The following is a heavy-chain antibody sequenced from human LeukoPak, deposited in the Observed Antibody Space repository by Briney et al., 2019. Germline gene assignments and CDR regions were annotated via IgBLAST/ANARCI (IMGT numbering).Heavy chain of an antibody. CDR3: AGARSGTYGLFDD. J-gene: IGHJ4*02. V-gene: IGHV3-53*01. Sequence: GGSLRVSCAVSGFSVTSTYMNWVRQAPGKGLEWVSTIYISAGTHYADSVKGRFIVSRDNSKNTVYLQMNSLRAEDTAVYYCAGARSGTYGLFDDWGQGTLVTVSS. CDR1: GFSVTSTY. CDR2: IYISAGT. D-gene: IGHD1-26*01.